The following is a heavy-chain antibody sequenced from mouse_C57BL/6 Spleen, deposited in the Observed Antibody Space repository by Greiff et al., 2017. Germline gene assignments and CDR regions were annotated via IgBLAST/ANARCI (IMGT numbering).Heavy chain of an antibody. Sequence: QVQLQQSGAELVKPGASVKISCKASGYAFSSYWMNWVKQRPGKGLEWIGQIYPGDGDTNYNGKFKGKATLTADKSSSTAYMQLSSLTSEDSAVYLCARDTTVVDYYAMDYWGQGTSVTVSS. CDR3: ARDTTVVDYYAMDY. V-gene: IGHV1-80*01. J-gene: IGHJ4*01. CDR2: IYPGDGDT. D-gene: IGHD1-1*01. CDR1: GYAFSSYW.